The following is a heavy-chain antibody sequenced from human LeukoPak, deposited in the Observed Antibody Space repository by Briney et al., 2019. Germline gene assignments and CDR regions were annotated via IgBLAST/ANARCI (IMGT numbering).Heavy chain of an antibody. D-gene: IGHD6-19*01. V-gene: IGHV3-23*01. CDR3: AKTTYASNSSGWYNHFDY. CDR2: ISGSGGST. CDR1: GFTFSSYG. J-gene: IGHJ4*02. Sequence: GGSLRLSCAASGFTFSSYGMSWVRQAPGKGLEWVSAISGSGGSTYYADSVKGRFTISRDNSKNTLYLQLNSLRAEDTTVYYCAKTTYASNSSGWYNHFDYWGQGTLVTVSS.